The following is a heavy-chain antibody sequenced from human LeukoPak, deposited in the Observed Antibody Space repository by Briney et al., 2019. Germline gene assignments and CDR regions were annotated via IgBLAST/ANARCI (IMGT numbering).Heavy chain of an antibody. D-gene: IGHD5-18*01. Sequence: QPGGSLRLSCAASGFTFSSYWMHWVRQAPGKGLVWVSRINTDGSTTGYADSVKGRFTISRDNAKNTLYLQMNSLRAEDTAVYYCARVGGYSYGPYYYYMDVWGKGTTVTVSS. V-gene: IGHV3-74*01. CDR1: GFTFSSYW. CDR2: INTDGSTT. J-gene: IGHJ6*03. CDR3: ARVGGYSYGPYYYYMDV.